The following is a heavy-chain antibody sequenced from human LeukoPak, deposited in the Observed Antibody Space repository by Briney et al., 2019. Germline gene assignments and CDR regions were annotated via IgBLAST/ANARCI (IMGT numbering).Heavy chain of an antibody. J-gene: IGHJ3*02. CDR3: ARDTTAALAVTAHDAFDI. D-gene: IGHD2-21*02. Sequence: GASVKVSCKASGYTFADYYMHWVRQATGQGLEWMGRINPSSGGTNYAQRFQGRVTMTRDTSISTAYMELSSLRSDDTAVYFCARDTTAALAVTAHDAFDIWGQGTMVTVSS. CDR2: INPSSGGT. CDR1: GYTFADYY. V-gene: IGHV1-2*06.